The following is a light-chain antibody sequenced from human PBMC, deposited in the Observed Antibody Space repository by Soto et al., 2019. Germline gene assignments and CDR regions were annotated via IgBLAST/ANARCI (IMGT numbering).Light chain of an antibody. CDR2: KAS. CDR1: QSISSW. Sequence: DIQMTQSPSTLSASVGDRVTITCRASQSISSWLAWYQQKPGKAPKLLIYKASSLESGVPSRFSGSGSGTEFTLTISSLQPDDFATYYCRQHNSYSWTFGQGTKVDTK. V-gene: IGKV1-5*03. J-gene: IGKJ1*01. CDR3: RQHNSYSWT.